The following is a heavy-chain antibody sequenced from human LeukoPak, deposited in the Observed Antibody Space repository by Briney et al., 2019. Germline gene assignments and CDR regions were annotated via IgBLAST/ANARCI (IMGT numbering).Heavy chain of an antibody. V-gene: IGHV3-23*01. J-gene: IGHJ4*02. CDR2: ISGSGGST. Sequence: GGSPRLSCAASGFTFSSYAMSWVRQAPGKGLEWVSAISGSGGSTYYADSVKGRFTISRGNSKNTLYLQMNSLRAEDTAVYYCAKGIVVVPAAIDYWGQGTLVTVSS. CDR3: AKGIVVVPAAIDY. D-gene: IGHD2-2*01. CDR1: GFTFSSYA.